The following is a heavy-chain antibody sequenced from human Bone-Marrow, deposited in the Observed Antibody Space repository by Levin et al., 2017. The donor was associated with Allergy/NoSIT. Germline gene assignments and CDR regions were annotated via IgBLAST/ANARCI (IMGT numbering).Heavy chain of an antibody. V-gene: IGHV3-9*01. Sequence: GGSLRLSCGASGFRFDDYAMHWVRQVPGKGLEWVSGITWNSGDKGYADSVKGRFSISRDNANNSLYLQMDRLRTEDTAIYYCTGYCSGGSCSNMDYWGQGTLVTVSS. D-gene: IGHD2-15*01. CDR1: GFRFDDYA. J-gene: IGHJ4*02. CDR3: TGYCSGGSCSNMDY. CDR2: ITWNSGDK.